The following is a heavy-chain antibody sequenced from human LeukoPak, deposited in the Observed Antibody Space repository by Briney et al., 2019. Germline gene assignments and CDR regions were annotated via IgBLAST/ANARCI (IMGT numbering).Heavy chain of an antibody. CDR2: ISGSGGSGVST. CDR1: GFTFSVYA. V-gene: IGHV3-23*01. CDR3: AKGHYIYDY. Sequence: GGSLRLSCAASGFTFSVYAMTWVRQAPGKGLEWVSSISGSGGSGVSTYYADSVKGRFAISRDNSKNTLYLQINSLRAEDTAIYYCAKGHYIYDYWGQGTLVTVSS. J-gene: IGHJ4*02. D-gene: IGHD3-10*01.